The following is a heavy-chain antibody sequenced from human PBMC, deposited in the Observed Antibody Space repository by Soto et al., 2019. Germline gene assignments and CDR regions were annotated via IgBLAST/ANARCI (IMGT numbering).Heavy chain of an antibody. J-gene: IGHJ4*02. CDR2: ISYPVPT. V-gene: IGHV4-61*01. Sequence: PSETLSLTCTVSGGSVSSSCVYWSWHRQPPGQRREWSGYISYPVPTTYIPSLATPVAGSVDTSTKQSTLNLRSLPAPATARYYPARLTTSSGCSLLDSCGQGMLVTXS. CDR3: ARLTTSSGCSLLDS. D-gene: IGHD6-25*01. CDR1: GGSVSSSCVY.